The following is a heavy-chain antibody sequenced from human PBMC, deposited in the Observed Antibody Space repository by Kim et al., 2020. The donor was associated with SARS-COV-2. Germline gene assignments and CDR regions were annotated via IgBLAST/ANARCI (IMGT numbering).Heavy chain of an antibody. J-gene: IGHJ4*02. CDR1: GGSFSGYY. V-gene: IGHV4-34*01. D-gene: IGHD2-2*01. CDR2: INHSGST. Sequence: SETLSLTCAVYGGSFSGYYWSWIRQPPGKGLEWIGEINHSGSTNYNPSLKSRVTISVDTSKNQFSLKLSSVTAADTAVYYCASICSSTSCYLFRDYWGQGTLVTVSS. CDR3: ASICSSTSCYLFRDY.